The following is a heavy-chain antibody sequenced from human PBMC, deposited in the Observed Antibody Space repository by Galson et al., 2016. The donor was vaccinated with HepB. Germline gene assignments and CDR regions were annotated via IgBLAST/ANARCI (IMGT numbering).Heavy chain of an antibody. CDR3: ARYSSAWSLDT. V-gene: IGHV3-23*01. CDR2: ISGSGNT. J-gene: IGHJ5*02. Sequence: SLRLSCAASEFIFSDFAFSWVRQAPGKGLEWLSSISGSGNTNYADPVKGRFIISRANSKGTIYLEMNSLRAEDTAIYYGARYSSAWSLDTRGQGTLVTVSS. D-gene: IGHD6-19*01. CDR1: EFIFSDFA.